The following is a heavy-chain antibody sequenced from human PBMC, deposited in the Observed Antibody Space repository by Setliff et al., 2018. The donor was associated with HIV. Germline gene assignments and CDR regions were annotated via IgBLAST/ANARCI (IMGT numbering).Heavy chain of an antibody. J-gene: IGHJ4*01. CDR1: GGSISKYY. V-gene: IGHV4-59*08. Sequence: SETLSLTCTVSGGSISKYYWSWIRQPPGKGLEWIGYIDYSGSNNYNASLKSRLTMSINTSKSQFSLKLSSETAADTAVYYFARLMHYYYSCWVLWRENYFDSWGRGTLVTVSS. CDR3: ARLMHYYYSCWVLWRENYFDS. D-gene: IGHD3-22*01. CDR2: IDYSGSN.